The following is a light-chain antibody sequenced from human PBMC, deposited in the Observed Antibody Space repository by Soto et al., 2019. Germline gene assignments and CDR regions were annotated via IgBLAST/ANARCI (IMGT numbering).Light chain of an antibody. CDR2: SAS. CDR3: LKFNTAPLT. J-gene: IGKJ5*01. CDR1: QDISVY. Sequence: DIQMTQSPSSLSASVGDRVTIDCRASQDISVYLAWYQQKPGKVPKLLIYSASTLQSGVPSRFSGSGSGTDFTLTISSLQPEDVATYYCLKFNTAPLTFGQGTRLEIK. V-gene: IGKV1-27*01.